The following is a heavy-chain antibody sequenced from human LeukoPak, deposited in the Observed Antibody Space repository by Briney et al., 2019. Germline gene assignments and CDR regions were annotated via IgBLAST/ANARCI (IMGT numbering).Heavy chain of an antibody. CDR3: ARAQYYYGSADYYYYGMDV. CDR1: GFTFSSYW. D-gene: IGHD3-10*01. J-gene: IGHJ6*02. Sequence: GGSLRLSCAASGFTFSSYWMNWARQAPGKGLEWVAVISYDGSNRYYADSVKGRFTISRDNSKNTLYLQMNSLRAEDTAVYYCARAQYYYGSADYYYYGMDVWGQGTTVTVSS. CDR2: ISYDGSNR. V-gene: IGHV3-30*03.